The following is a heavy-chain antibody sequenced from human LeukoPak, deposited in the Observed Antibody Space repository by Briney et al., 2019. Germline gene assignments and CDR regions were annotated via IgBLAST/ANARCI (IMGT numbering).Heavy chain of an antibody. CDR1: GGSITTTNW. CDR2: VHLSGAT. Sequence: APETPCLTCAVSGGSITTTNWWSWFRQPPGKGLEWIGEVHLSGATKYNPSLDRRVSMSIDKSKNHLSLEVTSVTAADTAIYYCTRESGAFSPFGFWGLGKLLTVSS. CDR3: TRESGAFSPFGF. V-gene: IGHV4-4*03. J-gene: IGHJ4*03. D-gene: IGHD1-26*01.